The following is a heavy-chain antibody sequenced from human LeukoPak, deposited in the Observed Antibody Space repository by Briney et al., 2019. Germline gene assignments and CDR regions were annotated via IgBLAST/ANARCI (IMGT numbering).Heavy chain of an antibody. CDR2: INPNSGGT. CDR1: GYTFTGYY. D-gene: IGHD2-21*01. Sequence: ASVKVSCKASGYTFTGYYMHWVRQAPGQGLEWMGWINPNSGGTNYAQKFQGRVTMTRDTSISTAYMELSRLRSDDTAVYYCARQYCGGDCSPRGYWGQGTLVTVPS. J-gene: IGHJ4*02. CDR3: ARQYCGGDCSPRGY. V-gene: IGHV1-2*02.